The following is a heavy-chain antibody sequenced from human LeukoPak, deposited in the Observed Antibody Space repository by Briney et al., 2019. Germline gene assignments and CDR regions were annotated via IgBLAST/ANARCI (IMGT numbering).Heavy chain of an antibody. J-gene: IGHJ3*02. V-gene: IGHV3-33*01. D-gene: IGHD7-27*01. CDR1: GFTFSSYG. CDR3: ARTNWGLGGAFDM. CDR2: IWYDGSNK. Sequence: GGSLRLSCAASGFTFSSYGMHWVRQAPGKGLEWVAVIWYDGSNKYYADSVKGRFTISRDNSKNTLYLQLNSLRAEDTAVYYCARTNWGLGGAFDMWGQGTMVTVSS.